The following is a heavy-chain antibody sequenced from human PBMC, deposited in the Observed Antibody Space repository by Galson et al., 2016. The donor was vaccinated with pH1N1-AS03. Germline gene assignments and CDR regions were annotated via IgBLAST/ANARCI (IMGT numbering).Heavy chain of an antibody. D-gene: IGHD3-3*01. J-gene: IGHJ4*02. Sequence: SVKVSCKASGGPFTNFAINWVRQAPGRGLEWMGWISGYDGHTGYAQKFQGRATMTTDTSTNTAYMELRSLTSDDTAVYYCARDESGYTYWGQGTLVTVSS. V-gene: IGHV1-18*01. CDR2: ISGYDGHT. CDR1: GGPFTNFA. CDR3: ARDESGYTY.